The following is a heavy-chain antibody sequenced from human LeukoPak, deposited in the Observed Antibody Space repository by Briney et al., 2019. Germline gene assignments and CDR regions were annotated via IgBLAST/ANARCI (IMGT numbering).Heavy chain of an antibody. CDR2: IYHSGST. Sequence: SETLSLTCTVSGYSISSGYYWGWIRQPPGKGLEWIGSIYHSGSTYYNPSLKSRVTISVDTSKNQFSLKLSSVTAADTAVYYCARERCSGGSCYTGEPHRYFDLWGRGTLVTVSS. CDR3: ARERCSGGSCYTGEPHRYFDL. CDR1: GYSISSGYY. D-gene: IGHD2-15*01. V-gene: IGHV4-38-2*02. J-gene: IGHJ2*01.